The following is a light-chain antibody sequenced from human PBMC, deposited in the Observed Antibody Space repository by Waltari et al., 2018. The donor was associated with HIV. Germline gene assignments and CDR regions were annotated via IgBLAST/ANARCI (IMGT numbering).Light chain of an antibody. CDR2: GAS. V-gene: IGKV3-15*01. CDR3: QQYNSWPGIT. J-gene: IGKJ3*01. Sequence: EILMTQSPATLSVSPGERATLSCRASQSINNNLAWYQQKPGQAPRLLIYGASTGATGIPCRFSGGGSGTEFTLTISSLQSEDVAVYYCQQYNSWPGITFGPGTKVDIK. CDR1: QSINNN.